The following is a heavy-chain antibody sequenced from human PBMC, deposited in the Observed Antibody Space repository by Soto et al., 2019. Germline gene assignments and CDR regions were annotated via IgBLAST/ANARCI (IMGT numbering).Heavy chain of an antibody. CDR3: AHIDPEIVTVGGHGGFDY. CDR1: GFSLTSGVG. V-gene: IGHV2-5*02. D-gene: IGHD5-12*01. J-gene: IGHJ4*02. Sequence: KESGPTLVRPPQTLTLTCTFSGFSLTSGVGVGWIRQPPGKAVEWLALIYWDDDKRYSPSLKNRLTITKDTSKNQVVLTMTNVGPVDTATYFCAHIDPEIVTVGGHGGFDYWGQGTLVTVSS. CDR2: IYWDDDK.